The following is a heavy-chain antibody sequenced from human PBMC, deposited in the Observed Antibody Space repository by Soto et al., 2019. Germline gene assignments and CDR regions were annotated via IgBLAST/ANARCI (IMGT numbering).Heavy chain of an antibody. CDR3: ARASSGSGYGFRRWVFGY. D-gene: IGHD5-12*01. CDR1: GGSISSGGYY. J-gene: IGHJ4*02. Sequence: SETLSLTCTVSGGSISSGGYYWSWIRQHPGKGLEWIGYIYYSGSTNYNPSLKSRVTISVDTSKNQFSLKLSSVTAADTAVYYCARASSGSGYGFRRWVFGYWGQGTLVTVSS. CDR2: IYYSGST. V-gene: IGHV4-31*03.